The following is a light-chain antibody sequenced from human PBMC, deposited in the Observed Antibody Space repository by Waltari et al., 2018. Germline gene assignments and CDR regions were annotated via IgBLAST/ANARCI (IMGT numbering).Light chain of an antibody. J-gene: IGKJ2*01. CDR3: RQDYEKPQT. CDR1: QSLLYTSANGNY. V-gene: IGKV4-1*01. CDR2: WAA. Sequence: DIVMTQSPASLAVSLGERATISCRSSQSLLYTSANGNYLAWYQFKPGPPPVLLLYWAATRASGVPGRFSGSGSGTDFTLTISSLQAEDVATYHCRQDYEKPQTFGQGTKLEIK.